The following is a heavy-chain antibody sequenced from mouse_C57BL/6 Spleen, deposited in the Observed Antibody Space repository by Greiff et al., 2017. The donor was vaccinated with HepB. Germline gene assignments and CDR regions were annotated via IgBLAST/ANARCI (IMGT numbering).Heavy chain of an antibody. CDR3: AREGTVVVSPWYFDV. V-gene: IGHV1-39*01. CDR2: INPNYGTT. J-gene: IGHJ1*03. CDR1: GYSFTDYN. D-gene: IGHD1-1*01. Sequence: VQLKQSGPELVKPGASVKISCKASGYSFTDYNMNWVKQSNGQSLEWIGVINPNYGTTSYHQKFKGKATLTVDQSSSTAYMQLNSLTSEDSAVYYGAREGTVVVSPWYFDVWGTGTTVTVSA.